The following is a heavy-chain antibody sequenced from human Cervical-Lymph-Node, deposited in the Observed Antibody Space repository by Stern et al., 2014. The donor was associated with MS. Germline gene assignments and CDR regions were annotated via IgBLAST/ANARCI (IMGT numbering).Heavy chain of an antibody. V-gene: IGHV4-61*02. CDR1: RFSTSATDY. D-gene: IGHD5-24*01. CDR3: AKAQARWLGNEYSSYNGMDV. CDR2: AYTTGTS. J-gene: IGHJ6*02. Sequence: VKLGESGPGLLKPSQTLSLTCTVSRFSTSATDYWGCIRRPAGKGLEWIGHAYTTGTSTYNPTIQSRVAISIDTSKKLISLRLNSVTVADTAVYFCAKAQARWLGNEYSSYNGMDVWGQGTTVTVSS.